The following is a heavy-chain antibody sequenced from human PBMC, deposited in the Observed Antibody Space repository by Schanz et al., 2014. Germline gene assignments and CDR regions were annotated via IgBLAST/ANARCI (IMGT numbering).Heavy chain of an antibody. CDR1: GFTFSGYG. V-gene: IGHV3-30*18. CDR3: EKDDTQVNGMDV. CDR2: ISYDGRHK. J-gene: IGHJ6*02. Sequence: QVQLVESGGGVVQPGRSLRLSCAASGFTFSGYGMHWVRQAPGKGLEWEAIISYDGRHKNHADSVKGRFTISRDNSKNALNLQMNSVRVEDTAVYYCEKDDTQVNGMDVWGQGTTVTVSS.